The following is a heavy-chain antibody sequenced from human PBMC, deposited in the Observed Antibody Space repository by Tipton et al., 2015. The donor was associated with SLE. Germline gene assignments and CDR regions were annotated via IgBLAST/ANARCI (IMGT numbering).Heavy chain of an antibody. Sequence: GSLRLSCTASGFTFGDYAMSWVRQAPGKGLEWVSYISSSGSTIYYADSVKGRFTISRDNAKNSLYLQMNSLRAEDTAVYYCARTKQLVRLDYWGQGTLVTVSS. CDR2: ISSSGSTI. D-gene: IGHD6-6*01. V-gene: IGHV3-48*03. J-gene: IGHJ4*02. CDR1: GFTFGDYA. CDR3: ARTKQLVRLDY.